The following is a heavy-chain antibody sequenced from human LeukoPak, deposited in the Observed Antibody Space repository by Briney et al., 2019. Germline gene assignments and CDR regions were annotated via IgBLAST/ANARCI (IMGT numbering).Heavy chain of an antibody. V-gene: IGHV4-34*01. D-gene: IGHD4/OR15-4a*01. CDR1: GGSFSGYY. CDR2: INHSGST. Sequence: PSETLSLTCAVYGGSFSGYYWSWIRQPPGKGLEWIGEINHSGSTNYNPSLMSRVTISVDTSKNQFSLKLSSVTAADTAVYYCARRAGAYSHPYDYWGQGTLVTVSS. J-gene: IGHJ4*02. CDR3: ARRAGAYSHPYDY.